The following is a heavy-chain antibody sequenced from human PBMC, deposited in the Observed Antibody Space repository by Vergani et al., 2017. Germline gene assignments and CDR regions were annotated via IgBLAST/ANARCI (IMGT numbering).Heavy chain of an antibody. J-gene: IGHJ4*02. Sequence: EVQLLESGGGLVQPGGSLRLSCAASGFTFSSYAMSWVRQAPGKGLEWVSAISGSGGSTYYADSVKGRFTISRDNSKNTLYLQMNSLRAEDTAVYYCAKGTNRFLEWLLLPIDYGGQGTLVTVSS. CDR1: GFTFSSYA. CDR2: ISGSGGST. CDR3: AKGTNRFLEWLLLPIDY. V-gene: IGHV3-23*01. D-gene: IGHD3-3*01.